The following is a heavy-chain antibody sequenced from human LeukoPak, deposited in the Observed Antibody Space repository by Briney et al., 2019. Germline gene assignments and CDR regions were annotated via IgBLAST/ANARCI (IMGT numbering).Heavy chain of an antibody. CDR2: ISGSGGST. V-gene: IGHV3-23*01. D-gene: IGHD3-10*01. CDR1: GFTFSSYA. Sequence: PGGSLRLSCAASGFTFSSYAMSWVRQAPGKGLEWVSAISGSGGSTYYADSAKGRFTISRDNSKNTLYLQMNSLRAEDTAVYYCAKAPPPYGSGSRSEYYFDYWGQGTLVTVSS. CDR3: AKAPPPYGSGSRSEYYFDY. J-gene: IGHJ4*02.